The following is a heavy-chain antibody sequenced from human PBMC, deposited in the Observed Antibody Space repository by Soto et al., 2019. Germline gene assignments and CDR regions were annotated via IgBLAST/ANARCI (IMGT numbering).Heavy chain of an antibody. J-gene: IGHJ4*02. CDR2: IWYDGSNK. Sequence: PGGSLRLSCAASGFTFSSYGMHWVRQAPGKGLEWVAVIWYDGSNKYYADSVKGRFTISRDNSKNTLYLQMNSLRVGDTAVYYCAREDRAATTGTTDYWGQGTLVTVSS. D-gene: IGHD1-1*01. CDR3: AREDRAATTGTTDY. CDR1: GFTFSSYG. V-gene: IGHV3-33*01.